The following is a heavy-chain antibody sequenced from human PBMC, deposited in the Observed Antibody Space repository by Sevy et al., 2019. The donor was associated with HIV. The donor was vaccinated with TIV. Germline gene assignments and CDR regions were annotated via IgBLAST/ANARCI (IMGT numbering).Heavy chain of an antibody. Sequence: SETLSLTCTVSGYSISSGYYWGWIRQPPGKGLEWIGSIYHSGSTYYNPSLKSRVTISVDTSKNQFSLKLSSVTAADTAVYYCAGDYSSGWFGELFRNYYYGMDVWGQGTTVTVSS. V-gene: IGHV4-38-2*02. CDR3: AGDYSSGWFGELFRNYYYGMDV. CDR2: IYHSGST. D-gene: IGHD3-10*01. J-gene: IGHJ6*02. CDR1: GYSISSGYY.